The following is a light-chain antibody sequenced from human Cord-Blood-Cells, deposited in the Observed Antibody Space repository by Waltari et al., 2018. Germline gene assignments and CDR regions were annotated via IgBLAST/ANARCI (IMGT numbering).Light chain of an antibody. CDR2: WAS. CDR1: QSVLYSSNNKNY. J-gene: IGKJ2*03. Sequence: RATINCKSSQSVLYSSNNKNYLAWYQQKPGQPPKLLIYWASTRESGVPDRFSGSGSGTDFTLTISSLQAEDVAVYYCQQYYSTPYSFGQGPSWRSN. CDR3: QQYYSTPYS. V-gene: IGKV4-1*01.